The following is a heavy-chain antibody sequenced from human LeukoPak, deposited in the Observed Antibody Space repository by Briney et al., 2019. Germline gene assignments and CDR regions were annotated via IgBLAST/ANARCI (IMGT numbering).Heavy chain of an antibody. CDR2: ISWNSGSI. CDR3: AKGKSHYYYGMDV. V-gene: IGHV3-9*01. Sequence: PGGSLRLSCAASGFTFDDYAMHWVRQAPGKGLEWVSGISWNSGSIGYADSVKGRFTISRDNAKNSLYLQMNSLRAEDTALYYCAKGKSHYYYGMDVWGQGTTVTVSS. J-gene: IGHJ6*02. CDR1: GFTFDDYA.